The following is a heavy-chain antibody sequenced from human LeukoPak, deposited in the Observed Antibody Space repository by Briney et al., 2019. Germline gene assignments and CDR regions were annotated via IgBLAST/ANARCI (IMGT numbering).Heavy chain of an antibody. CDR3: ALRYYDSSGYYHPNLDY. J-gene: IGHJ4*02. V-gene: IGHV1-18*01. D-gene: IGHD3-22*01. CDR1: GYTFTSYG. Sequence: ASVKVCCKASGYTFTSYGISWVRQAPGQGLEWMGWISAYNGNTNYAQKLQGRVTMTTDTSTSTAYMELRSLRSDDTAVYYCALRYYDSSGYYHPNLDYWGQGTLVTVSS. CDR2: ISAYNGNT.